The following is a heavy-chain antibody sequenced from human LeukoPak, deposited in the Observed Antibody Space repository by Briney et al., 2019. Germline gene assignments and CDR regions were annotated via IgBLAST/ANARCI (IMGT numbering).Heavy chain of an antibody. CDR2: IHPSGGSS. J-gene: IGHJ2*01. D-gene: IGHD5-18*01. CDR3: ARATLDAAMVYWYFDL. CDR1: GYTFTDHY. V-gene: IGHV1-46*01. Sequence: GASVTLSCKASGYTFTDHYMHWVRRAPGQGPEWMGVIHPSGGSSTSAQKFQGRVTMTTDTSTSTVYVELRSLNSDDTAVYFCARATLDAAMVYWYFDLWGRGTLVTVSS.